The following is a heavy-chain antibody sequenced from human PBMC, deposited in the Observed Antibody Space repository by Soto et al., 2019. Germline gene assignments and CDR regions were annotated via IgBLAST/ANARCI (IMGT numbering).Heavy chain of an antibody. CDR2: INHSGST. Sequence: SETLSLTCAVYGGSFSGYYWSWIRQPPGKGLGWIGEINHSGSTNYNPSLKSRVTISVDTSKNQFSLKLSSVTAADTAVYYCARGRFRVVTATGLNLYYYYYGMDVWGQGTTVTVSS. J-gene: IGHJ6*02. V-gene: IGHV4-34*01. CDR3: ARGRFRVVTATGLNLYYYYYGMDV. CDR1: GGSFSGYY. D-gene: IGHD2-21*02.